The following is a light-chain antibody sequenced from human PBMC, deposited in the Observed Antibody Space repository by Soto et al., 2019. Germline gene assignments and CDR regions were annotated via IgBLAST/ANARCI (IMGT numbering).Light chain of an antibody. CDR3: QQRRNWPPT. CDR1: QSVSSY. CDR2: DTS. Sequence: EIVLTQSPATLSLSPGERATLSCRASQSVSSYLAWYQQNPGQPPRLLMYDTSNRATGIPARFSASGSGTDFTLTISSLEPEDFAVYYCQQRRNWPPTFGGGTKVEI. J-gene: IGKJ4*01. V-gene: IGKV3-11*01.